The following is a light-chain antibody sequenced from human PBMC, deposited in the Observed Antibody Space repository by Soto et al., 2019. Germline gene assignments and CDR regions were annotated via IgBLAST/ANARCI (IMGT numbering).Light chain of an antibody. CDR3: QQYNNYSNT. J-gene: IGKJ2*01. Sequence: DIPMTQSPSTLSASVGDRVTITCRASQTIGSWLAWYQQKPGKAPKLLIFDATSLESGVPPRFSGSGSGTHFTLTISSLQPDDFATYYCQQYNNYSNTFGQGTKVEV. CDR1: QTIGSW. V-gene: IGKV1-5*01. CDR2: DAT.